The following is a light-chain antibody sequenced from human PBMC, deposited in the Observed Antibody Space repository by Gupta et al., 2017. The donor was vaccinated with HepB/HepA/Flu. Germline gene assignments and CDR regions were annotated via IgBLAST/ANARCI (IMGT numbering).Light chain of an antibody. V-gene: IGKV4-1*01. CDR3: QLYYNPTLT. CDR2: WAS. Sequence: DIVMTQSPDSLSVSLGERATINCKSSQSILYNSNNKNYLAWYQQNPGQDPKLLIYWASTRESGVTDRFSGSGSGTDFTLTISSMQAEDVAVYYCQLYYNPTLTFGPGTKVHI. CDR1: QSILYNSNNKNY. J-gene: IGKJ3*01.